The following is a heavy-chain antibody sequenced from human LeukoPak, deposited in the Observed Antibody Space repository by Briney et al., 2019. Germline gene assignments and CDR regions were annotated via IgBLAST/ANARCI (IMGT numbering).Heavy chain of an antibody. V-gene: IGHV3-15*01. J-gene: IGHJ4*02. D-gene: IGHD3-22*01. CDR2: IKSKTDGGTT. Sequence: PGGSLRLSCAASGFTFSNAWMSWVRQAPGKGLEWVGRIKSKTDGGTTDYAAPVKGRFTISRDDSKNTRYLQMNSLRAEDTAVYYCAKNSGSYSGSFAYWGQGTLVTVSS. CDR3: AKNSGSYSGSFAY. CDR1: GFTFSNAW.